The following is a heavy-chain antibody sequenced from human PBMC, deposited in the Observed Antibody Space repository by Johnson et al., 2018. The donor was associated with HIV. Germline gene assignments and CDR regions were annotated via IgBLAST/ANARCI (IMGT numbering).Heavy chain of an antibody. CDR3: AKSPGKDHGGKSGAFDI. J-gene: IGHJ3*02. Sequence: QVQLVESGGGVVQPGRSLRLSCAASGFTFSSYAMHWVRQAPGKGLEWVAVISYDGSNEYYADSVKGRFTISRDNSKNTLCLQMNSLRVEDTAVYYCAKSPGKDHGGKSGAFDIWGQGTMVTVSS. D-gene: IGHD4-23*01. CDR2: ISYDGSNE. V-gene: IGHV3-30*18. CDR1: GFTFSSYA.